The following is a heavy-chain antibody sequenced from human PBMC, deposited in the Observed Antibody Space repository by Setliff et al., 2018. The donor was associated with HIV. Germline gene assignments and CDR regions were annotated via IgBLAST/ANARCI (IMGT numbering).Heavy chain of an antibody. CDR2: ISGSGGST. Sequence: GGSLRLSCAASGFTFSSYAMSWVRQAPGKGLEWVSAISGSGGSTYYADSVKGRFTISRDNSKNTLYLQIISLRAEDMAVYYCAKGRVVVVITFIDYWGQGTLVTVSS. V-gene: IGHV3-23*01. J-gene: IGHJ4*02. CDR3: AKGRVVVVITFIDY. D-gene: IGHD3-22*01. CDR1: GFTFSSYA.